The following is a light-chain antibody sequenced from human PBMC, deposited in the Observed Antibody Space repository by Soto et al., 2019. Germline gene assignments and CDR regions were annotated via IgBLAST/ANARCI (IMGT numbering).Light chain of an antibody. CDR3: QQYNNWPPWT. CDR1: QSISSN. V-gene: IGKV3-15*01. Sequence: EIMMTQYPATVYVSPGERATLSCRASQSISSNLAWYQQKPGQAPRLLIYDASTRATGIPARFSGSGSGTEFTLTISSLQSEDFAVYYCQQYNNWPPWTFGQGTKVEIK. J-gene: IGKJ1*01. CDR2: DAS.